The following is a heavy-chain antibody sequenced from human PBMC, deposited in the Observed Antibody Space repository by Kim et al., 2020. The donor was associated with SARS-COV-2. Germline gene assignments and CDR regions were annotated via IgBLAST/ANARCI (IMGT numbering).Heavy chain of an antibody. Sequence: GGSLRLSCAASGFTVNSNHMSWVRQAPGKGLEWISLIYSGGSTYYADSLRGRFTISRDISKNTLFLQMNSLRAEDTAIYFCSRDLLTAPLWCRGTLVTVST. D-gene: IGHD3-10*01. CDR1: GFTVNSNH. V-gene: IGHV3-66*01. J-gene: IGHJ4*02. CDR2: IYSGGST. CDR3: SRDLLTAPL.